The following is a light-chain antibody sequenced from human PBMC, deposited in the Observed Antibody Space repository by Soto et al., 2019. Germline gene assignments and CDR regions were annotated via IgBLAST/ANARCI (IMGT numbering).Light chain of an antibody. CDR2: DVS. J-gene: IGLJ3*02. CDR3: SSYTSTSTYWM. V-gene: IGLV2-14*03. CDR1: SSDIGGYNF. Sequence: QSVLTQPASVSGSPGQSITISCTGSSSDIGGYNFVSWYQQYPGKAPKVLIYDVSNRPSGVSNRFSGSKSGSTASLTISGLQADDQAEYYCSSYTSTSTYWMFGGGTKLAVL.